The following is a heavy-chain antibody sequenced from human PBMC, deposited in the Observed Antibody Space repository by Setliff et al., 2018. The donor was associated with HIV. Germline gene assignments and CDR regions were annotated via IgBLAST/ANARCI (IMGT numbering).Heavy chain of an antibody. V-gene: IGHV4-34*01. CDR1: GGSFSGYY. D-gene: IGHD5-18*01. CDR3: ARWRGYSYGSLLRYFDY. CDR2: INNSGST. Sequence: SETLSLTCDVYGGSFSGYYWSWIRQPPGKGLEWIAEINNSGSTNYNPSLKSRVTVSVDTSKNQFSMKLRSVPAADTAVYYGARWRGYSYGSLLRYFDYWGQGTLVTVSS. J-gene: IGHJ4*02.